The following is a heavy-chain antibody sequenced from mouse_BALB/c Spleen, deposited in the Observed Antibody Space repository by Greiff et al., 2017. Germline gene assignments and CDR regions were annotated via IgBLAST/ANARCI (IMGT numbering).Heavy chain of an antibody. CDR3: AREEYGNYGAMDY. Sequence: EVMLVESGGGLVKPGGSLKLSCAASGFTFSDYYMYWVRQTPEKRLEWVATISDGGSYTYYPDSVKGRFTISRDNAKNNLYLQMSSLKSEDTAMYYCAREEYGNYGAMDYWGQGTSVTVSS. CDR2: ISDGGSYT. D-gene: IGHD2-10*02. CDR1: GFTFSDYY. V-gene: IGHV5-4*02. J-gene: IGHJ4*01.